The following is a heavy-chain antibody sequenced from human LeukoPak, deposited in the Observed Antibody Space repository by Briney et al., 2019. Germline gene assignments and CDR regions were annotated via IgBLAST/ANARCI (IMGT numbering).Heavy chain of an antibody. V-gene: IGHV4-38-2*01. CDR1: GYSISRGYS. J-gene: IGHJ3*01. CDR3: ARFDHVWETHGMDAFDL. Sequence: PSETLSLTCAVSGYSISRGYSWGWIRQPPGKGLEWIGNMYHSESTHYNPSLKSRVTISADTSKNQFSLKLSSVTAADTAVYYCARFDHVWETHGMDAFDLWGHGTMVTVSS. CDR2: MYHSEST. D-gene: IGHD3-16*01.